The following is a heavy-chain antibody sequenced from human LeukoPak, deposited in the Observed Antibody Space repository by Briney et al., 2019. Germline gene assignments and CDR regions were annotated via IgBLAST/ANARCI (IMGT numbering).Heavy chain of an antibody. CDR1: GDSVSSNSAA. CDR3: ARWRGGVIIAAAYAFDI. CDR2: TYYRSKWYN. J-gene: IGHJ3*02. V-gene: IGHV6-1*01. Sequence: SQTLSLTYALSGDSVSSNSAAWNWIRQSPARGLEWLGRTYYRSKWYNDYAVSVKSQITINPDTSKNQFSLQLNSVTPEDTAVYYCARWRGGVIIAAAYAFDIWGQGTMVTVSS. D-gene: IGHD6-13*01.